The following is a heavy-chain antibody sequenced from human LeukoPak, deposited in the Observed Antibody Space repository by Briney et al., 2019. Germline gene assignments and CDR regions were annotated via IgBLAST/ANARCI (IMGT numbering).Heavy chain of an antibody. D-gene: IGHD3-9*01. CDR1: GGSISSSSYY. J-gene: IGHJ4*02. Sequence: PSETLPLTCTVSGGSISSSSYYWGWIHQPPGKGLEWIGSIYYSGSTYYNPSLKSRVTISVDTSKNQFSLKLSSVTAADTAVYYCARQQRMLFDWLSYFAYWRQGTLVTVSS. V-gene: IGHV4-39*01. CDR2: IYYSGST. CDR3: ARQQRMLFDWLSYFAY.